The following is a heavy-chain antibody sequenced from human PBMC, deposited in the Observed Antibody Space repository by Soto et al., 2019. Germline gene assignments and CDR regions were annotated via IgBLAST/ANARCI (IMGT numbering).Heavy chain of an antibody. J-gene: IGHJ3*02. D-gene: IGHD1-20*01. CDR1: GGSISSSSYY. CDR2: INHSGST. Sequence: SETLSLTCTVSGGSISSSSYYWGWIRQPPGKGLEWIGRINHSGSTYYNPSLKSRVTISVDTSKNQFSLKLSSVTAADTAVYYCARGGVITRSPHAFDIWGQGTMVTVS. CDR3: ARGGVITRSPHAFDI. V-gene: IGHV4-39*07.